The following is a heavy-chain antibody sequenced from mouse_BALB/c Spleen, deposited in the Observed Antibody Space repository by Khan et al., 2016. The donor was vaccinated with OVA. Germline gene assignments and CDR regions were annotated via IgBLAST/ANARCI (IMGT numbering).Heavy chain of an antibody. J-gene: IGHJ2*01. V-gene: IGHV3-2*02. D-gene: IGHD1-2*01. CDR2: ISYSGST. CDR3: ARTARIKY. CDR1: GYSITSGYG. Sequence: EVQLQESGPGLVKPSQSLSLTCTVTGYSITSGYGWNWIRQFPGNKLEWTGYISYSGSTNYNPSLKSRISITRDTSQNQFFLQLNSVTTEDTATXSCARTARIKYWGEGTTLTVSS.